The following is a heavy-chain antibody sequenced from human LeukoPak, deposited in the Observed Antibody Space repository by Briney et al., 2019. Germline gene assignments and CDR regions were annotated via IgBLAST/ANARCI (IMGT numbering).Heavy chain of an antibody. Sequence: SETLSLTWAVSGYSISSGYYWGFIRQPPGKGLEGIGSIYHSGSTYYNASVKSRVTLSGDKAKNQFSLQRTSVSAADTAVYYCARQDPLGAPASGYRRQGTLVSVSS. CDR1: GYSISSGYY. CDR3: ARQDPLGAPASGY. CDR2: IYHSGST. D-gene: IGHD6-25*01. V-gene: IGHV4-38-2*01. J-gene: IGHJ4*02.